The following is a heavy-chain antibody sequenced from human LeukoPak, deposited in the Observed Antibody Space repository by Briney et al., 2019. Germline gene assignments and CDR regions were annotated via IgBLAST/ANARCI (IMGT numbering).Heavy chain of an antibody. CDR2: IKAKAHGGTI. D-gene: IGHD5-24*01. CDR3: ARDQGRRWLQSTVGFDY. V-gene: IGHV3-15*05. Sequence: GGSLRLSCAASGFSFSSYGMHWVRQAPGKGLEWVGRIKAKAHGGTIEYAAPVKGRFTISRDNAKNTLYLQMNSLRAEDTAVYYCARDQGRRWLQSTVGFDYWGQGTLVTVSS. J-gene: IGHJ4*02. CDR1: GFSFSSYG.